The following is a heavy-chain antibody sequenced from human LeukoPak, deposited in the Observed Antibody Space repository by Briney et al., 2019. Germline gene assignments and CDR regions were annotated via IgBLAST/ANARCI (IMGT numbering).Heavy chain of an antibody. V-gene: IGHV3-23*01. J-gene: IGHJ5*02. CDR1: GFTFSSYA. CDR2: ISGSGGST. Sequence: GGSLRLSCAASGFTFSSYAMSWVRQAPGKGLERVSAISGSGGSTYYADSVKGRFTISRDNSKNTLYLQMNSLRAEDTAVYYCAKDPDVLVVVPAARFRFDHWGQGTLVTVSS. CDR3: AKDPDVLVVVPAARFRFDH. D-gene: IGHD2-2*01.